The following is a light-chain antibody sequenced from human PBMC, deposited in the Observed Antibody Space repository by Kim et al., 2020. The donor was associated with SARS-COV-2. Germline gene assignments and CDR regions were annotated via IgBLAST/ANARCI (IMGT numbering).Light chain of an antibody. CDR2: GKN. J-gene: IGLJ1*01. CDR1: SLRSYY. Sequence: SSELTQDPAVSVALGQTVRITCQGDSLRSYYASWYQQKPGQAPVLVIYGKNNRPSGIPDRFSGSSSGNTASLTITGAQAEDEADYYCNSRDSSGNHWSVF. V-gene: IGLV3-19*01. CDR3: NSRDSSGNHWSV.